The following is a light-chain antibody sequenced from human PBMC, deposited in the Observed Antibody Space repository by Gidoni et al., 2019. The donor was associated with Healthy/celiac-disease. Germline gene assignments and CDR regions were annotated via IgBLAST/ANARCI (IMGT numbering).Light chain of an antibody. J-gene: IGLJ2*01. CDR2: EGS. CDR3: CSYAGSSTFGVV. V-gene: IGLV2-23*03. CDR1: SSDVGSDNL. Sequence: QSALTQPASVSGSPGQSITISCTGTSSDVGSDNLVSWYQQHPGKAPKLMIYEGSKRPSGVPNRFSGSKSGNTASLTISGLQAEDEADYYCCSYAGSSTFGVVFGGGTKLTVL.